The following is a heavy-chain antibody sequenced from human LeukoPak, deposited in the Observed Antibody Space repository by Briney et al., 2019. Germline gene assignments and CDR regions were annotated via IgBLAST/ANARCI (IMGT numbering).Heavy chain of an antibody. D-gene: IGHD2-2*01. CDR1: GGTFSSYA. CDR2: IIPIFGTA. J-gene: IGHJ6*04. CDR3: ARAPLRADIVVVPAATPYYYYYGMDV. V-gene: IGHV1-69*01. Sequence: SVKVSCKASGGTFSSYAISWVRQAPGQGLEWMGGIIPIFGTANYAQKFQGRVTITADGSTSTAYMELSSLRSEDTAVYYCARAPLRADIVVVPAATPYYYYYGMDVWGKGTTVTVSS.